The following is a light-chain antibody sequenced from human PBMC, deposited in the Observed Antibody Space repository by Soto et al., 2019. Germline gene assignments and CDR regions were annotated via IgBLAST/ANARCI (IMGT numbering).Light chain of an antibody. Sequence: QSALTQPASVSGSPGQSITISCTGTSSDVGGYNYVSWYQQDPGKAPKLMIYDVNNRPSGVSNRFSGSKSGNTASLTISGRQAEDEAYYYCSSYTSSSTLAVFGGGTKVTV. CDR1: SSDVGGYNY. J-gene: IGLJ2*01. CDR2: DVN. CDR3: SSYTSSSTLAV. V-gene: IGLV2-14*01.